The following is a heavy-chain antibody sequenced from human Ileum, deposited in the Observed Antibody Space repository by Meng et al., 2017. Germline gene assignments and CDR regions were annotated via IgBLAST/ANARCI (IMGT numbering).Heavy chain of an antibody. V-gene: IGHV3-30-3*01. Sequence: QVHLVESGGGVVQPGRSLRLSCAASGFTFSSYAVHWVRQAPGKGLEWVAVISFDGSNKYYIDSVKGRFTIYRDNSKNTVFLQMGSLRAEDTALYYCARGLPYYDSTDYYRLDYWGQGTLVTVSS. CDR3: ARGLPYYDSTDYYRLDY. J-gene: IGHJ4*02. D-gene: IGHD3-22*01. CDR1: GFTFSSYA. CDR2: ISFDGSNK.